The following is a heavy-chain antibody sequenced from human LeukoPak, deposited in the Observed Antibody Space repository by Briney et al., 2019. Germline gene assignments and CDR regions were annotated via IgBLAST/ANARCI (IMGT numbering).Heavy chain of an antibody. CDR2: IKQDGSEK. Sequence: GGSLRLSCAASGFTFSSYWMSWVRKAPGKGLEWVANIKQDGSEKYYVDSVKGRFTISRDNAKNSLYLQMNSLRAEDTAVYYRARVSPYCSSTSCYTTYYYYYYMDVWGKGTTVTVSS. D-gene: IGHD2-2*02. CDR1: GFTFSSYW. CDR3: ARVSPYCSSTSCYTTYYYYYYMDV. J-gene: IGHJ6*03. V-gene: IGHV3-7*01.